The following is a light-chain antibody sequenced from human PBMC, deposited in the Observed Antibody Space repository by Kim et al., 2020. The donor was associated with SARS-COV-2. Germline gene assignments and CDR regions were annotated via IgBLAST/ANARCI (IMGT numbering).Light chain of an antibody. CDR3: QVWDSSSDHVV. CDR2: NDR. CDR1: NIGMKS. V-gene: IGLV3-21*04. J-gene: IGLJ2*01. Sequence: AQGKTARITCEGNNIGMKSVHWYQQKAGQAPVLVIYNDRDRPSGIPERFSGSNSENTATLTINRVEVGDEADYYCQVWDSSSDHVVFGGGTQLTV.